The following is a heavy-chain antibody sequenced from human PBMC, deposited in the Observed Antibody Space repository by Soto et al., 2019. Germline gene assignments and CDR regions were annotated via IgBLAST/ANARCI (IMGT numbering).Heavy chain of an antibody. V-gene: IGHV3-30*18. CDR1: GFSFSSDA. Sequence: QVQLVESGGGVVQPGTSLKLSCAASGFSFSSDAMHWVRQAPGKGLEWVAIVSLDGSRKCYAASVEGRFTISRDNSRNMLFLQMNSLRAEDTAVYYCAKDEGVGTTLGLPNDNDYWGQGTLVTVSS. CDR2: VSLDGSRK. J-gene: IGHJ4*02. D-gene: IGHD1-26*01. CDR3: AKDEGVGTTLGLPNDNDY.